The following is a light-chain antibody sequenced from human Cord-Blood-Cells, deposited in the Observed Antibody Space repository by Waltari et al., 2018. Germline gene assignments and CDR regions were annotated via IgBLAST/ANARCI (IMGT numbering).Light chain of an antibody. V-gene: IGLV2-23*01. Sequence: QSALTQPASVSGSPGQSITLSCTGTRSDVGSYNLVSWYQQHPGKAPKLMIYAGSKRPSGVSNRCSGSKSGNTASLTIAGLQAEDEADYYCCSYAGSSTWVFGGGTKLTVL. J-gene: IGLJ3*02. CDR2: AGS. CDR1: RSDVGSYNL. CDR3: CSYAGSSTWV.